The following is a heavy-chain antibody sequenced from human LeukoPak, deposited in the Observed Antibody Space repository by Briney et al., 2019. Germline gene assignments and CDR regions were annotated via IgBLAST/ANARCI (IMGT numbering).Heavy chain of an antibody. J-gene: IGHJ5*02. CDR1: GGSFSGYY. CDR3: ARSRAFNSGAFDP. D-gene: IGHD1-26*01. CDR2: INHSGST. V-gene: IGHV4-34*01. Sequence: SETLSLTCAVYGGSFSGYYWSWIRQPPGKGLEWIGEINHSGSTNYNPSLKSRVTISVDTSKNQFSLKLSSVTAADTAVYYCARSRAFNSGAFDPWGQGSLVTVSS.